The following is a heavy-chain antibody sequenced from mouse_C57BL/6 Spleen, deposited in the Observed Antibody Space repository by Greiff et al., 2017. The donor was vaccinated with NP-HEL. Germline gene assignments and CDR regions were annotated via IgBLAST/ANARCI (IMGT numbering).Heavy chain of an antibody. J-gene: IGHJ3*01. CDR3: ARSYDYGRAWFAY. V-gene: IGHV1-64*01. D-gene: IGHD2-4*01. Sequence: VQLQQPGAELVKPGASVKLSCKASGYTFTSYWMHWVKQRPGQGLEWIGMIHPNSGSTNYNEKFKSKATLTVDKSSSTAYMQLSSLTSEDSAVYYCARSYDYGRAWFAYWGQGTLVTVSA. CDR2: IHPNSGST. CDR1: GYTFTSYW.